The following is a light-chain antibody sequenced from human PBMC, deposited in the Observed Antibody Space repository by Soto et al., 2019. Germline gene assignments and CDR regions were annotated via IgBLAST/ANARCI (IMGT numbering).Light chain of an antibody. CDR1: QSISSY. J-gene: IGKJ4*01. CDR3: QQSYDTPLT. V-gene: IGKV1-39*01. CDR2: AAS. Sequence: DIQMTQSPSSLSASVGDRVTITCRASQSISSYLNWYQQKPGKAPKLLIYAASSLQSGVPSRFSGSGSGTDFTLTINNLEPEDFATYYCQQSYDTPLTFGGGTNVEIK.